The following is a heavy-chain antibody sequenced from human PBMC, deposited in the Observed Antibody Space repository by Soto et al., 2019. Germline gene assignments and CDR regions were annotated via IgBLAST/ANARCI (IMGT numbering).Heavy chain of an antibody. D-gene: IGHD6-13*01. CDR3: ARDLGSSWYRGNDAFDI. Sequence: GGSLRLSCAASGFTFSSYSMNWVRQAPGKGLEWVSYISSSSSTIYYADSVKGRFTISRDNAKNSLYLQMNSLRAEDTAVYYCARDLGSSWYRGNDAFDIWGQGTMVTVSS. CDR2: ISSSSSTI. CDR1: GFTFSSYS. J-gene: IGHJ3*02. V-gene: IGHV3-48*01.